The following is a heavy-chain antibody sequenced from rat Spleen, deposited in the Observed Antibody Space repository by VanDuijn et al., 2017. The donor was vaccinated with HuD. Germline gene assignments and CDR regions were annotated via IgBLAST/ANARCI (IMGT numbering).Heavy chain of an antibody. CDR3: TREAFDY. CDR1: GFNFNDYW. J-gene: IGHJ2*01. V-gene: IGHV5-29*01. CDR2: INVAGDTT. Sequence: EVQLVESDGGLVQPGRSLKLSCAASGFNFNDYWMGWVRQAPTKGLEWVATINVAGDTTYYRDSVKGRFTFSRDNARNTLYLQMDSLRSEDTATYYCTREAFDYWGQGVMVTVSS.